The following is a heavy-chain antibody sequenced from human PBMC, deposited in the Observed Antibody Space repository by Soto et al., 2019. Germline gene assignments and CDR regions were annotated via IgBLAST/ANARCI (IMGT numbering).Heavy chain of an antibody. CDR3: VRNVDTARAYYFDY. CDR2: IYYSGRT. CDR1: GGSISSYY. D-gene: IGHD5-18*01. J-gene: IGHJ4*02. Sequence: SETLSLTCTDSGGSISSYYWSWIRQPPGKGLEWIGYIYYSGRTNYNPSLKSRVTILVDTSKNQFSLKLSSVTAADTAVYYCVRNVDTARAYYFDYWGQGTLVTVSS. V-gene: IGHV4-59*01.